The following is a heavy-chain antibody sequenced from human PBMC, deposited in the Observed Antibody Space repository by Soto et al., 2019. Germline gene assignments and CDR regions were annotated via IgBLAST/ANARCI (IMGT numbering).Heavy chain of an antibody. CDR1: GGTFTGYY. CDR3: ATGFFNSWSWGYYYYYGMDV. J-gene: IGHJ6*02. D-gene: IGHD6-13*01. Sequence: GPSVKVSCKASGGTFTGYYMHWVRQAPGQGLEWMGWINPNSGGTNYAQKFQGRVTMTRDTSISTAYMELSRLRSDDTAVYYCATGFFNSWSWGYYYYYGMDVWGQGTTVTVSS. CDR2: INPNSGGT. V-gene: IGHV1-2*02.